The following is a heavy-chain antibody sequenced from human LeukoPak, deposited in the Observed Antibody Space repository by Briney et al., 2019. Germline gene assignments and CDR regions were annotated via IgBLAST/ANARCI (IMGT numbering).Heavy chain of an antibody. D-gene: IGHD3-10*01. CDR3: ARESMVRGVITESFDY. V-gene: IGHV6-1*01. J-gene: IGHJ4*02. CDR1: GDSVSSNSAA. Sequence: SQTLSLTCAISGDSVSSNSAAWNWIRQSPSRGLEWLGRTYYRSKWYNDYAVSVKSRLTINPDTSKNQFYLQLNSVTPEDAAVYYCARESMVRGVITESFDYWGQGTLVTVSS. CDR2: TYYRSKWYN.